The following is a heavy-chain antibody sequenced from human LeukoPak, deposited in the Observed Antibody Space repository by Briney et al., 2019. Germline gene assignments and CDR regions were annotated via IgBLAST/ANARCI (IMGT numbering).Heavy chain of an antibody. CDR3: ATKQWLAPPPDS. D-gene: IGHD6-19*01. V-gene: IGHV3-74*01. Sequence: GGSLRLSCAASGFTFSKYGMLWVRQAPGKGLESVSRINTDGTVTTYADSVKGRFTVSRDNADNTMFPQMNSVRDEDTAVYYCATKQWLAPPPDSWGQGTPVTVSS. CDR1: GFTFSKYG. J-gene: IGHJ4*02. CDR2: INTDGTVT.